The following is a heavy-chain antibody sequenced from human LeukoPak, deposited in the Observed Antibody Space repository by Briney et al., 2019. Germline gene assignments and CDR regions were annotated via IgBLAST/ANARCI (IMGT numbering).Heavy chain of an antibody. CDR2: IIPIFGTA. J-gene: IGHJ5*02. CDR3: ARDSMLTMVRGPYNWFDP. V-gene: IGHV1-69*13. Sequence: ASVKVSCKASGRTFTSYAISWVRRAPGPGLEWMGGIIPIFGTANYAQKFPGRVTITADESTSTAYMELSSLRSEDTAVYYCARDSMLTMVRGPYNWFDPWGQGTLVTVSS. CDR1: GRTFTSYA. D-gene: IGHD3-10*01.